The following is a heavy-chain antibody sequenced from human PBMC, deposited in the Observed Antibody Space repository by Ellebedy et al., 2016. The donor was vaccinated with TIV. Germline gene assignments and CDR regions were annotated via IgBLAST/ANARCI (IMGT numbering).Heavy chain of an antibody. CDR2: ISAYNGNT. CDR1: GYTFTSYG. J-gene: IGHJ6*02. D-gene: IGHD3-3*01. Sequence: AASVKVSCKASGYTFTSYGISWVRQAPGQGLEWMGWISAYNGNTNYAQKLQGRVTMTTDTSTSTAYMELRSLRSDDTAVYYCARDEITTYYYYGMDVWGQGTTVTVSS. CDR3: ARDEITTYYYYGMDV. V-gene: IGHV1-18*01.